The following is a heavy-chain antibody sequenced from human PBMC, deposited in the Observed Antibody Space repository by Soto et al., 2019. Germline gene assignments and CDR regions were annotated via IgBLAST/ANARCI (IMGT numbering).Heavy chain of an antibody. J-gene: IGHJ6*02. Sequence: PGESLKISCKGSGYSFTSYWIGWVRQMPGKGLEWMGIIYPGDSDTRYSPSFQGQVTISADKSISTAYLQWSSLKASDTAVYYCARWTGMVSGQYYYGMDVWGQGTTVTVSS. CDR2: IYPGDSDT. CDR3: ARWTGMVSGQYYYGMDV. CDR1: GYSFTSYW. V-gene: IGHV5-51*01. D-gene: IGHD5-18*01.